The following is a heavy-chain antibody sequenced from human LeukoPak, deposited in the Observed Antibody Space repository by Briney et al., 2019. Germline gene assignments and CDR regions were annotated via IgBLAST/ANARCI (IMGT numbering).Heavy chain of an antibody. CDR3: ARLRHRLTIYD. CDR1: GGSISNSSYY. Sequence: SETLSLTCTVSGGSISNSSYYWGWIRQPPGKGLEWIGSIYYSGSTYYNPSLKSRVTISVDTSKNQFSLKLSSVTAADTAVYYCARLRHRLTIYDWGQGTLVTVSS. V-gene: IGHV4-39*01. D-gene: IGHD6-25*01. CDR2: IYYSGST. J-gene: IGHJ4*02.